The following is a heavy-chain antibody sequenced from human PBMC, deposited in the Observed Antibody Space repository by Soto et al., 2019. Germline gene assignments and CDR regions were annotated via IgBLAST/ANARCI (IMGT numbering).Heavy chain of an antibody. D-gene: IGHD6-19*01. Sequence: ASVKVSCKASGYTFTSYDINWVRQATGQGLEWMGWMNPDSGNTGYAQKFQGRVTMTRNTSIGTAYMELSSLRSEDTAVYYCARGRGIAVAFLRYWGQGTLVTVSS. V-gene: IGHV1-8*01. CDR2: MNPDSGNT. J-gene: IGHJ4*02. CDR3: ARGRGIAVAFLRY. CDR1: GYTFTSYD.